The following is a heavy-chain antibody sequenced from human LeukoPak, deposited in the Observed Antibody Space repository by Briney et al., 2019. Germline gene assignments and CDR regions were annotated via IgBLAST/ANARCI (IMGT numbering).Heavy chain of an antibody. D-gene: IGHD3/OR15-3a*01. CDR2: FHPSGNT. CDR1: GYSISRGYY. Sequence: PSETLSPTCVVSGYSISRGYYWGWIRQPPGKGLEWIGSFHPSGNTYYNPSLKSRVTISVDTSKNRFSLKLSSVTAADTAVYYCARHPSLDAFEIWGQGTMVTVSS. V-gene: IGHV4-38-2*01. J-gene: IGHJ3*02. CDR3: ARHPSLDAFEI.